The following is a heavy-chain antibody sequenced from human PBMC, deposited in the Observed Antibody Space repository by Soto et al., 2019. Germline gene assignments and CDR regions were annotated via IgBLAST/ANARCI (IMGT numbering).Heavy chain of an antibody. CDR2: ISAYNGNT. V-gene: IGHV1-18*01. CDR1: GYNFTSYG. D-gene: IGHD5-12*01. Sequence: ASVKVSCKASGYNFTSYGISWVRQAPGQGLEWLGWISAYNGNTNYAQKLQGRVTMTTDTSTSTAYMELRSLRYDDTAVYYCARESRGQSVYEEIDYWGQGTLVTVSS. CDR3: ARESRGQSVYEEIDY. J-gene: IGHJ4*02.